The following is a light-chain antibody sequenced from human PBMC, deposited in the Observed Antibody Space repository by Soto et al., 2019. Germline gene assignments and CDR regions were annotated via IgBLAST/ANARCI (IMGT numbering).Light chain of an antibody. CDR3: CSYAGNDTLL. CDR2: DVS. Sequence: QSALTQPRSVSGSPGQSVTISCTGTSSDVGGYDYVSWYQQHPGKAPKLMIYDVSKRPSGVPDRFSGSKSGNTASLTISGLQAEDEAEYYCCSYAGNDTLLFGGGTKVTVL. J-gene: IGLJ2*01. CDR1: SSDVGGYDY. V-gene: IGLV2-11*01.